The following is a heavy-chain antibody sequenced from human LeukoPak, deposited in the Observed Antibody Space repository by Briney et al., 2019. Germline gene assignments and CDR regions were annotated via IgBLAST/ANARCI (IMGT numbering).Heavy chain of an antibody. J-gene: IGHJ5*02. CDR2: IRYDGSNK. Sequence: GGSLRLSCAASGFTFSSYGMHWVRQAPGKGLEGVAFIRYDGSNKYYADSVKGRFTISRDNSKNTLYLQMNSLRAEDTAVYYCAKRGGYCSSTSCHRLNWFDPWGQGTLVTVSS. CDR3: AKRGGYCSSTSCHRLNWFDP. CDR1: GFTFSSYG. V-gene: IGHV3-30*02. D-gene: IGHD2-2*01.